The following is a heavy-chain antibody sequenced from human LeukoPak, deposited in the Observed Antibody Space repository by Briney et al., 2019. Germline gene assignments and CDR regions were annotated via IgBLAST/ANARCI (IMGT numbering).Heavy chain of an antibody. D-gene: IGHD2-2*01. J-gene: IGHJ5*02. CDR2: MNPNSGNT. V-gene: IGHV1-8*03. CDR3: ARSAYCSSTSCRSWFDP. CDR1: GYTFTSYD. Sequence: ASVKASCKASGYTFTSYDINWVRQATGQGLEWMGWMNPNSGNTGYAQKFQGRVTITRNTSISTAYMELSSLRSEDTAVYYCARSAYCSSTSCRSWFDPWGQGTLVTVSS.